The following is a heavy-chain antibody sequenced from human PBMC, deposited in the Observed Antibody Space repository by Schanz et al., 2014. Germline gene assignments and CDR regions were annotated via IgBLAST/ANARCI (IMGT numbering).Heavy chain of an antibody. CDR2: IIPSLGIA. Sequence: VQLEQSGAEVKKPGSSVKVSCKASGGTFSSFGINWVRQAPGQGLEWMGRIIPSLGIANYAQKFQGRVTITADRSTSTAYMELSSLRSEDTAVYYCARFLARYQYYGVDVWGQGTTVIVSS. D-gene: IGHD3-3*01. V-gene: IGHV1-69*02. J-gene: IGHJ6*02. CDR3: ARFLARYQYYGVDV. CDR1: GGTFSSFG.